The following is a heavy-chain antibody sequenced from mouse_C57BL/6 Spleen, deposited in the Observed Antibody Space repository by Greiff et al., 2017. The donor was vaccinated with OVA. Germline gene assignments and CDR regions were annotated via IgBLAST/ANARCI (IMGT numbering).Heavy chain of an antibody. V-gene: IGHV1-55*01. CDR3: AREGNGYDYAMDY. Sequence: QVQLQQPGAELVKPGASVKMSCKASGYTFTSYWITWVKQRPGQGLEWIGDIYPGSGSTNYNEKFKSKATLTVDTSSSTAYMQLSSLTSEDSAVYYCAREGNGYDYAMDYWGQGTSVTVSS. J-gene: IGHJ4*01. CDR2: IYPGSGST. D-gene: IGHD2-2*01. CDR1: GYTFTSYW.